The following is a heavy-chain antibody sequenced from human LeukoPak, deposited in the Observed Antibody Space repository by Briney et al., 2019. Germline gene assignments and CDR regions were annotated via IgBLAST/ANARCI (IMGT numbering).Heavy chain of an antibody. J-gene: IGHJ4*02. CDR2: IYHSGST. D-gene: IGHD5-18*01. CDR1: GGSISSSNW. CDR3: AREGYSYGYPSYFDY. Sequence: SETLSLTCAVSGGSISSSNWWSWVRQPPGRGLEWIGEIYHSGSTNYNPSLKSRVTISVDKSKNQFSLKLSSVTAADTAVYYCAREGYSYGYPSYFDYWGQGTLVTVSS. V-gene: IGHV4-4*02.